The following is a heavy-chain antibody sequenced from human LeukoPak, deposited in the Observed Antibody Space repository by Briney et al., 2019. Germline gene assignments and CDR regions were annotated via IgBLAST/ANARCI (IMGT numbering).Heavy chain of an antibody. V-gene: IGHV3-30-3*01. J-gene: IGHJ2*01. D-gene: IGHD2-21*02. CDR2: ISYDGSNK. CDR1: GFTFSSYA. Sequence: QPGRSLRLSCAASGFTFSSYAMHWVRQAPGKGLEWVAVISYDGSNKYYADSVKGRFTISRDNSKNTLYLQMNSLRAEDTAVYYCARDIARCGGDCNWYFDLWGRGTLVTVSS. CDR3: ARDIARCGGDCNWYFDL.